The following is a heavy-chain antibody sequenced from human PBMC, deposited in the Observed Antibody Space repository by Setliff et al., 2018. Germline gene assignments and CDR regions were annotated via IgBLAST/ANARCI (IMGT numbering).Heavy chain of an antibody. D-gene: IGHD2-2*01. CDR1: GYIFTNYW. J-gene: IGHJ5*02. CDR2: IFPADADT. Sequence: PGESLKISCKASGYIFTNYWIIWVRQVPGKGLEWMGMIFPADADTRYNPSFKGQVTMSLDRSITTAYLQWDSLKASDTAIYYCAQKHQRASWAFDPWGRGTLVTVSS. CDR3: AQKHQRASWAFDP. V-gene: IGHV5-51*01.